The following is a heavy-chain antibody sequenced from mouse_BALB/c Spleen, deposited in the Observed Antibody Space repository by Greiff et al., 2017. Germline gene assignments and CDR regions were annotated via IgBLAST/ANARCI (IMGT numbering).Heavy chain of an antibody. CDR2: IWAGGST. Sequence: QVQLQESGPGLVAPSQSLSITCTVSGFSLTSYGVHWVRQPPGKGLEWLGVIWAGGSTTYNSALMSRLSIIKDNAKSHVFLNMNSLRTADTAMYYCARDGGLGRVYAMDYWGQGTSVTVSS. D-gene: IGHD3-3*01. CDR1: GFSLTSYG. V-gene: IGHV2-9*02. J-gene: IGHJ4*01. CDR3: ARDGGLGRVYAMDY.